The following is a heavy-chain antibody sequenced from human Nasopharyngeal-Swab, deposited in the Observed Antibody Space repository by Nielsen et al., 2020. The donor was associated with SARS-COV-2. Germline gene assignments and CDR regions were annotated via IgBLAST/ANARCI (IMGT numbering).Heavy chain of an antibody. V-gene: IGHV3-30*18. Sequence: GASLKISCAASGFTFISYGLHWLRQAPGKGLEGVAVISYDGSNKYYADSVKGRFTISRDNSKNTLYLQMNSLRAEDTAVYYCAKVGGSGSFDYWCQGTLVTVSS. CDR3: AKVGGSGSFDY. D-gene: IGHD3-10*01. CDR1: GFTFISYG. CDR2: ISYDGSNK. J-gene: IGHJ4*02.